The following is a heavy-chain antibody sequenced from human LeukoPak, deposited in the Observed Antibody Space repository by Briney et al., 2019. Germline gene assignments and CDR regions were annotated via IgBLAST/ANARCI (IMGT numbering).Heavy chain of an antibody. CDR2: IYTSGST. J-gene: IGHJ4*02. CDR3: AKGTGGTFYYFDY. D-gene: IGHD2-8*02. V-gene: IGHV4-61*02. CDR1: GGSLSRGNYQ. Sequence: SQTLSLTCTVSGGSLSRGNYQWTWIRQPAGKGLEWIGRIYTSGSTNYNPSLKSRVTISVDTSKNQFSLKLSSVTAADTAVYYCAKGTGGTFYYFDYWGQGTLVTVSS.